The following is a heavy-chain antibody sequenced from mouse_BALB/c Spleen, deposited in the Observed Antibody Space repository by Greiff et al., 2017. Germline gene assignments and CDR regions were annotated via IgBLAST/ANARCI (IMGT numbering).Heavy chain of an antibody. CDR1: GFSLTDYG. D-gene: IGHD1-1*01. CDR2: IWGGGST. V-gene: IGHV2-6-5*01. Sequence: VKLMESGPGLVAPSQSLSITCTVSGFSLTDYGVSWIRQPPGKGLEWLGVIWGGGSTYYNSALKSRLSISKDNSKSQVFLKMNSLQTDDTAMYYCAKQRGYYGSRGFDYWGQGTTLTVSS. CDR3: AKQRGYYGSRGFDY. J-gene: IGHJ2*01.